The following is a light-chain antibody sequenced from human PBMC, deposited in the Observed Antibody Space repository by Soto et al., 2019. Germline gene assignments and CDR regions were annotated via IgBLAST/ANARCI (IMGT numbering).Light chain of an antibody. CDR1: SNDIGPYNY. Sequence: QSVLTQPASVSGSPGQSITISCTGTSNDIGPYNYVSWYQQHPGTAPRLLIYDVTNRPSGVSDRFSGSKSGRTASLTISGLQAEDEAEYYCSSYTSIIAVVFGGGTQLTVL. V-gene: IGLV2-14*03. J-gene: IGLJ2*01. CDR2: DVT. CDR3: SSYTSIIAVV.